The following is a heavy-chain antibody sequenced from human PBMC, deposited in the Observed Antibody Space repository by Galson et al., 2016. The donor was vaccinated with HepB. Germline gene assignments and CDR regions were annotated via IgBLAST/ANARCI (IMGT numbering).Heavy chain of an antibody. Sequence: SETLSLTCTVSGGSISSSSYYWGWIRQPPGKGLEWIGNIYYSGNTYYNPSLKSRVTISVDTSKNQFSLKLSSVTAADTAVYYCARPDTSMADWYFDLWGRGTLVTVSS. D-gene: IGHD5-18*01. CDR1: GGSISSSSYY. CDR3: ARPDTSMADWYFDL. V-gene: IGHV4-39*01. CDR2: IYYSGNT. J-gene: IGHJ2*01.